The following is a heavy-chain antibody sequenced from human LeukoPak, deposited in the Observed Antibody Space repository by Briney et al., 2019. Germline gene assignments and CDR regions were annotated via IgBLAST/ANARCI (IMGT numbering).Heavy chain of an antibody. J-gene: IGHJ6*02. CDR2: NSGGST. D-gene: IGHD3-10*01. CDR1: GFTVSNYA. Sequence: GGSLRLSCAASGFTVSNYATSWVRQAPGKGLEWVSTNSGGSTYYADSVKGRFTISRDNSKNTLYMQMNSLRAEDTAIYYCAKVPYSDYGSGRPPFMDVWGQGTTVAVS. CDR3: AKVPYSDYGSGRPPFMDV. V-gene: IGHV3-23*01.